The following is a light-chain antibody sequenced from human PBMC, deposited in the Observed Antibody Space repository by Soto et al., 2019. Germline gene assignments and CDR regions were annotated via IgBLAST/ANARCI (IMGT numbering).Light chain of an antibody. CDR1: SSDVGGYNY. Sequence: QPVLTQPPSASGSPGQSVTISCTGTSSDVGGYNYVSWYQQHPGKAPKLMIYEVSKRPSGVPDRFSGSKSGNTASLTVSGLQAEDEEDYYCSSYAGSNNLVFGGGTKLTVL. CDR3: SSYAGSNNLV. J-gene: IGLJ2*01. V-gene: IGLV2-8*01. CDR2: EVS.